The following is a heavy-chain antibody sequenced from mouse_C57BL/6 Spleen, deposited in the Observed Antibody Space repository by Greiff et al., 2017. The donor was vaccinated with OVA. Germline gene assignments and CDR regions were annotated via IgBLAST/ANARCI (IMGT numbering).Heavy chain of an antibody. CDR2: IWSGGST. D-gene: IGHD2-12*01. CDR1: GFSLTSYG. Sequence: QVQLKESGPGLVQPSQSLSITCTVSGFSLTSYGVHWVRQSPGKGLEWLGVIWSGGSTDYNAAFISRLSISKDNSKSQVFFKMNSLQADDTAIYYCARNGIYDGGLYYYAMDYWGQGTSVTVSS. CDR3: ARNGIYDGGLYYYAMDY. V-gene: IGHV2-2*01. J-gene: IGHJ4*01.